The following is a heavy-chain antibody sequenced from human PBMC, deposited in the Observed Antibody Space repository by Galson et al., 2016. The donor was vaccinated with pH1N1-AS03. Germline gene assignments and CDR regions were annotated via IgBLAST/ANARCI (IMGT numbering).Heavy chain of an antibody. CDR3: ARSTEGAFDY. V-gene: IGHV3-74*03. CDR2: IDSGATTI. CDR1: GFTFRVYT. D-gene: IGHD4/OR15-4a*01. J-gene: IGHJ4*02. Sequence: SLRLSCAASGFTFRVYTMHWVRHVPGKGLVWVSRIDSGATTITYVDSVKGRFTISRDNGRNTLYLQMTDLRADDTALYYCARSTEGAFDYWGQGIPVAVSS.